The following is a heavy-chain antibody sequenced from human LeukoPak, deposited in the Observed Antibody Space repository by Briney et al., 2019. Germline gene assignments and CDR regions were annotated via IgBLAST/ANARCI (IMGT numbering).Heavy chain of an antibody. Sequence: GGSLRLSCAASGFTFSSYEMNWVRQAPGKGLEWVSYISSSGSTIYYADSVKGRFTISRDNAKNSLYLQMNSLRAEDTAVYYCARNKGGGQLRYFDWSPDYWGQGTLVTVSS. CDR1: GFTFSSYE. V-gene: IGHV3-48*03. J-gene: IGHJ4*02. D-gene: IGHD3-9*01. CDR3: ARNKGGGQLRYFDWSPDY. CDR2: ISSSGSTI.